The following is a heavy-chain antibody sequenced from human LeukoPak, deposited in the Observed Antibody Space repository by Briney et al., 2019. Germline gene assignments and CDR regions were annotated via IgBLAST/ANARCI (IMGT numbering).Heavy chain of an antibody. Sequence: PGGSLRLSGAASGFSIGDYGMSWVRQTPEKGLEWVSGITWNGGSTGYADSVKGRFTISRDNAMNSLYLQMNSLRAEDTALYYCAMKFSGDYYYMDVWGKGTTVTVSS. CDR1: GFSIGDYG. D-gene: IGHD3-10*01. V-gene: IGHV3-20*04. CDR2: ITWNGGST. J-gene: IGHJ6*03. CDR3: AMKFSGDYYYMDV.